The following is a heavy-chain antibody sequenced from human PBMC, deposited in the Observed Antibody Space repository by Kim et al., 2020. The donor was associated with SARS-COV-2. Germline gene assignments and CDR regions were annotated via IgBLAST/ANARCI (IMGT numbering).Heavy chain of an antibody. D-gene: IGHD3-16*02. CDR3: ARSSLLDFDY. J-gene: IGHJ4*02. V-gene: IGHV1-2*02. CDR2: GGN. Sequence: GGNNYAQKFQGRVTMTRATSIRTVYLELTSLRSDDTAVYYCARSSLLDFDYWGQGTLVTVSS.